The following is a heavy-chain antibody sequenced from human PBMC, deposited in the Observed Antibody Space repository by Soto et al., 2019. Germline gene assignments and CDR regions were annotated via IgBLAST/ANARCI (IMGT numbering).Heavy chain of an antibody. CDR1: GFTFSSYA. Sequence: GGSLRLSCAASGFTFSSYAMSWVRQAPGKGLEWVSAISGSGGSTYYADSVKGRFTISRDNSKNTLYLQMNSLGAEDTAVYYCAKPRGGRSGSYRYWGQGTLVTVSS. D-gene: IGHD3-10*01. J-gene: IGHJ4*02. V-gene: IGHV3-23*01. CDR3: AKPRGGRSGSYRY. CDR2: ISGSGGST.